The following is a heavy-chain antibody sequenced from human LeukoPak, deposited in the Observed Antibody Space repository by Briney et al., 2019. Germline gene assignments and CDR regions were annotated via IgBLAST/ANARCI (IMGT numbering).Heavy chain of an antibody. D-gene: IGHD3-9*01. CDR3: AKMDIDWLLYY. Sequence: PGRSLRLSCAASGFTSSSYGMHWVRQAPGKGLEWVAVISYDGRNKYYADSVKGRFTISRDNSKNTLYLQMNSLRAEDTAVYYCAKMDIDWLLYYWGQGTLVTVSS. CDR2: ISYDGRNK. V-gene: IGHV3-30*18. CDR1: GFTSSSYG. J-gene: IGHJ4*02.